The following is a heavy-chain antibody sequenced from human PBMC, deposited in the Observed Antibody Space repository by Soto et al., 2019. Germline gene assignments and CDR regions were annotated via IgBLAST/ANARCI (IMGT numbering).Heavy chain of an antibody. Sequence: GASVKVSCKASGYTFTSYDINWVRQATGQGLEWMGWMNPNSGNTGYAQKFQGRVTMTRNTSISTAYMELSSLRSEDTAVYYCATNQGYYYYYYMDVWGKGNPGHRLL. J-gene: IGHJ6*03. CDR3: ATNQGYYYYYYMDV. CDR1: GYTFTSYD. CDR2: MNPNSGNT. V-gene: IGHV1-8*01.